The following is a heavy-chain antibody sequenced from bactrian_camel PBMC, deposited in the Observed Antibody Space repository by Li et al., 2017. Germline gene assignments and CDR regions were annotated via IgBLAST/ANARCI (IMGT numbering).Heavy chain of an antibody. J-gene: IGHJ4*01. CDR1: GYTVRRAY. Sequence: QVQLVESGGGSVQAGGSLRLSCAASGYTVRRAYMGWFRQAPGKEREGVAAIDSTGATNYADSVKGRFTISKDNAQNTVYLQMNSLKPDDTAVYSCARVRGVVAVGFVDYWGQGTQVTVS. D-gene: IGHD6*01. V-gene: IGHV3S53*01. CDR2: IDSTGAT. CDR3: ARVRGVVAVGFVDY.